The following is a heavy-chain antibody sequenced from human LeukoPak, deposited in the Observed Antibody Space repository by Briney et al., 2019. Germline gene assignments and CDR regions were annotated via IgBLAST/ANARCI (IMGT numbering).Heavy chain of an antibody. Sequence: GGSLKLSCAASGFSFSGSAMLWARQASGKGLEWVGRIRSKANSYATVYAVSVKGRFTISRDDSKNTAYLQMNSLKTEDTAVYYCTRGEDYSNYEFDYWGQGILVTVSS. CDR1: GFSFSGSA. D-gene: IGHD4-11*01. CDR2: IRSKANSYAT. CDR3: TRGEDYSNYEFDY. V-gene: IGHV3-73*01. J-gene: IGHJ4*02.